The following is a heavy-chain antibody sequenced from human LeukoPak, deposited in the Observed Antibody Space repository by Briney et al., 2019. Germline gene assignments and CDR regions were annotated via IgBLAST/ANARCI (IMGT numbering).Heavy chain of an antibody. CDR3: ARAYCGGDCYSEGMDY. CDR2: IYYSGNT. CDR1: GGSLTNYY. V-gene: IGHV4-59*01. Sequence: SETLSLTCTVSGGSLTNYYWTFIRQPPGKGLEWIGYIYYSGNTNYNPSLRSRVTISVDTSNNQFSLKLNSVTAADTAVYYCARAYCGGDCYSEGMDYWGQGTLVTVSS. J-gene: IGHJ4*02. D-gene: IGHD2-21*01.